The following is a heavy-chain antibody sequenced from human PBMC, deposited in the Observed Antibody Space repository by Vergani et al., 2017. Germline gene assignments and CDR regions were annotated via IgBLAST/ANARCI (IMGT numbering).Heavy chain of an antibody. CDR1: GGSISSSSYY. D-gene: IGHD2-15*01. CDR3: ASLGDCSGGSCYSAFDI. V-gene: IGHV4-39*07. J-gene: IGHJ3*02. CDR2: IYYSGST. Sequence: QLQLQESGPGLVKPSETLSLTCTVSGGSISSSSYYWGWIRQPPGKGLEWSGSIYYSGSTYYNPSLKSRVTISVDTPKNQFSLKLSFVTAADTAVYYCASLGDCSGGSCYSAFDIWGQGTMVTVSS.